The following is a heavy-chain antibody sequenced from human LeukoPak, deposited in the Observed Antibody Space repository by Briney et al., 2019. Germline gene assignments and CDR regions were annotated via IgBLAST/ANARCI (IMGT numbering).Heavy chain of an antibody. J-gene: IGHJ4*02. V-gene: IGHV3-23*01. Sequence: PGGSLRLSCVASGFTFSSYAVSWVRQAPGKGLEWVSVVSGTGSSTYYADSVKGRFTISRDNSKNTLYLLMNSLRAEDTAVYYCARASWVTDPFDYWGQGTLVTVSS. CDR2: VSGTGSST. CDR3: ARASWVTDPFDY. CDR1: GFTFSSYA. D-gene: IGHD2-21*02.